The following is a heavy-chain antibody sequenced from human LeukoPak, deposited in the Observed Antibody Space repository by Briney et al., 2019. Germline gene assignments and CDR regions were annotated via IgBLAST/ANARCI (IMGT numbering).Heavy chain of an antibody. D-gene: IGHD1-1*01. Sequence: PSETLSLTCTVSGGSISSGGYYWSWIRQHPGKGLEWIGYIYYSGSTYYNPSLKSRVTISVDTSKKQFSLKLTSVSAADTAMYYCARESRILLERLSIDFWGQGTLVTVSS. CDR3: ARESRILLERLSIDF. CDR2: IYYSGST. J-gene: IGHJ4*02. V-gene: IGHV4-31*03. CDR1: GGSISSGGYY.